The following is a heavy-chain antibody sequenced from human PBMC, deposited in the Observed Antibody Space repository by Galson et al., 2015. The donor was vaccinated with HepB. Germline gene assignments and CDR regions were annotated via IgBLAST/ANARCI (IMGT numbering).Heavy chain of an antibody. CDR1: GFTFSSFW. CDR3: AWRNNMNV. CDR2: IKYDGSEK. Sequence: SLRLSCAASGFTFSSFWMNWVRQAPGKGLEWVANIKYDGSEKNYVDSVKGRFAISRDNAKNSVSLQMNSLRAEDTAVYYCAWRNNMNVWGKGTTVIVSS. V-gene: IGHV3-7*03. J-gene: IGHJ6*04.